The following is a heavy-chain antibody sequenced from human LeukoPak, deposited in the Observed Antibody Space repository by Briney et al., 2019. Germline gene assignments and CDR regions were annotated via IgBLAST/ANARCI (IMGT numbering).Heavy chain of an antibody. J-gene: IGHJ4*02. CDR2: IWVDGTEGPDK. CDR1: GFTFRTFA. D-gene: IGHD6-19*01. CDR3: AKEAGSGWRYFDH. V-gene: IGHV3-33*06. Sequence: PGGSLRLSCAASGFTFRTFAMDWVRQAPGKGLEWVAAIWVDGTEGPDKNYADSVRGRFLLSRDDSKNTLFLQMNNLRAEDTAVYYCAKEAGSGWRYFDHWGQGTLVTVSS.